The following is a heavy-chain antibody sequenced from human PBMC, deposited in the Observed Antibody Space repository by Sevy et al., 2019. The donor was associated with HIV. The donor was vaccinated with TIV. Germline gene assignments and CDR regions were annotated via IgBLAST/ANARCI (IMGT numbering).Heavy chain of an antibody. CDR3: VRAIATEASF. V-gene: IGHV3-7*01. J-gene: IGHJ1*01. Sequence: GGSLRLSCAVSGSSLNDYWMSWVRQAPGKGLEWVANINQNGSVSYYVDSVKGRFTISRDDARNLLYLQMNNLRVEDTALYYCVRAIATEASFWGQGTLVTVSS. CDR2: INQNGSVS. D-gene: IGHD2-21*01. CDR1: GSSLNDYW.